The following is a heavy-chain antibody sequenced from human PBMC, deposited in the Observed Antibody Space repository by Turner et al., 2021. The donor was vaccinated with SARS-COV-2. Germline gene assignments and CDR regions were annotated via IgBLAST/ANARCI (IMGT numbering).Heavy chain of an antibody. CDR1: GFTFPHSA. V-gene: IGHV3-23*01. CDR3: AKGGAALAYSFDN. Sequence: EVQLLASGGGLVQPGGSLRPSCGASGFTFPHSAMSWVRQAPGKGLEWVSAISTDSTYIFYADSVKGRFAISRDNSKNTLYLQMNSLRGEDTAVYYCAKGGAALAYSFDNWGQGILVTVSS. D-gene: IGHD3-16*01. CDR2: ISTDSTYI. J-gene: IGHJ4*02.